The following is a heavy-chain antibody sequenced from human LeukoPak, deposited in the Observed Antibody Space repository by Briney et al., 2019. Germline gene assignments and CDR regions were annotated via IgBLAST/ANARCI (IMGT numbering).Heavy chain of an antibody. CDR2: IWYDGSNK. D-gene: IGHD3-16*01. J-gene: IGHJ1*01. CDR3: AKDTRSRYLQD. Sequence: TGGSLRLSCAASGFTFSNHGMHWVRQAPGKGLEWVAVIWYDGSNKYYADSVKGRFTISRDNSKNTLYLQMNSLRAEDTAIYYCAKDTRSRYLQDWGQGTLVTASP. CDR1: GFTFSNHG. V-gene: IGHV3-33*06.